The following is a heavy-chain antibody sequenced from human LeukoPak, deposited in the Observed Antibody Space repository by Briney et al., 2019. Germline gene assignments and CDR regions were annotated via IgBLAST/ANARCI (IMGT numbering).Heavy chain of an antibody. D-gene: IGHD4-23*01. V-gene: IGHV4-34*01. J-gene: IGHJ4*02. CDR3: ASSYGGNSY. CDR1: GGSFSGYY. CDR2: INHSGST. Sequence: SETLSLTCAGYGGSFSGYYWSWIRQPPGKGLEWIGEINHSGSTNYNPSLKSRVTISVDTSKNQFSLKLSSVTAADTAVYYCASSYGGNSYWGQGTLVTVSS.